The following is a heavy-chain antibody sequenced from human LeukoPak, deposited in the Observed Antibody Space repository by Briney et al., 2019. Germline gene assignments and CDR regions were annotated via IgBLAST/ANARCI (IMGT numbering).Heavy chain of an antibody. V-gene: IGHV4-34*01. Sequence: IPSETLSLTCAVYGGSFSGYYWSWIRQPPGKGLDWIGEINHSGSTNYNPSLKSRVTISVDTSKNQFSLKLSSVTAADTAVYYCARALGATPSNWFDPWGQGTLVTVSS. CDR3: ARALGATPSNWFDP. J-gene: IGHJ5*02. D-gene: IGHD5-12*01. CDR2: INHSGST. CDR1: GGSFSGYY.